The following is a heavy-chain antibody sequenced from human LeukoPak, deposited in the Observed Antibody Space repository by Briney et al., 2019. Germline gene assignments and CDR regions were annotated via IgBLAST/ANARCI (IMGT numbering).Heavy chain of an antibody. CDR3: TTDAAGDYDSSGPYYFDY. Sequence: PGGSLRLSCAASGFTFSNAWMSWVRQAPGKGLEWVGRIKSKTDGGTTDYAAPVKGRFTISRDDSKNTLYLQMNSPKTEDTAVYYCTTDAAGDYDSSGPYYFDYWGQGTLVTVSS. CDR1: GFTFSNAW. J-gene: IGHJ4*02. D-gene: IGHD3-22*01. V-gene: IGHV3-15*01. CDR2: IKSKTDGGTT.